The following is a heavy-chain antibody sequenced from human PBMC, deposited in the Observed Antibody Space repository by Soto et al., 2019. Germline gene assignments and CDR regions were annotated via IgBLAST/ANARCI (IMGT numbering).Heavy chain of an antibody. CDR3: ASDRTSGWDQGYGMCV. V-gene: IGHV4-59*01. CDR1: GGSISTYY. Sequence: SETLSLTRTVSGGSISTYYWSWIRQPPGKGLEWIGYIYYSGSTSYNPSLKSRVTISVDTSKNQFSLKLRSVTAADTAVYYCASDRTSGWDQGYGMCVWGQGTTVTVSS. D-gene: IGHD6-19*01. J-gene: IGHJ6*02. CDR2: IYYSGST.